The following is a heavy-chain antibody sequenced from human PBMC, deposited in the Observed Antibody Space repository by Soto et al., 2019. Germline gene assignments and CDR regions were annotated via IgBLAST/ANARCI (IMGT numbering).Heavy chain of an antibody. CDR3: ARDIASPGGDYFDS. Sequence: EVQLVESGGGLVKAGGSLRLFCTASGFTFRHYNMNWVRQSPGKGLEWVSSISTGGAYMFFADSVKGRFTISRDNAQNSLFLQIDSPRAEDTAVYYCARDIASPGGDYFDSWGPGTLVTVSS. V-gene: IGHV3-21*06. CDR1: GFTFRHYN. J-gene: IGHJ4*02. CDR2: ISTGGAYM. D-gene: IGHD2-21*01.